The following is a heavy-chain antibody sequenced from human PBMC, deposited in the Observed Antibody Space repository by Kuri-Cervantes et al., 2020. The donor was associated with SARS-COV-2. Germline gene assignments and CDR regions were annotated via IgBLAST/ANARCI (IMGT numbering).Heavy chain of an antibody. CDR2: ISSNGGST. CDR3: ATGPPYCSSTSCSRWFDP. CDR1: GFTFSSYA. V-gene: IGHV3-64D*09. D-gene: IGHD2-2*01. Sequence: GESLKISCSASGFTFSSYAMHWVRQAPGKGLEYVSAISSNGGSTYYADSVKGRFTISRDNSKNTLYLQMSSLRSEDTAVYYCATGPPYCSSTSCSRWFDPWGQGTLVTVSS. J-gene: IGHJ5*02.